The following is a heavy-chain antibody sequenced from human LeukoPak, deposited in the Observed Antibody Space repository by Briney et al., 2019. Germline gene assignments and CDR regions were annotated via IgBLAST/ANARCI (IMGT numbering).Heavy chain of an antibody. Sequence: SGGSLRLSCAASGFTFRSYDMHWVRQATGKGLDWVSAIGTAGDTYYPGSVKGRFTISRENAKNSLYLQMNSLRAGDTAVYYCARGRCSSTSCYFDYWGQGTLVTVSS. D-gene: IGHD2-2*01. CDR1: GFTFRSYD. CDR2: IGTAGDT. J-gene: IGHJ4*02. CDR3: ARGRCSSTSCYFDY. V-gene: IGHV3-13*01.